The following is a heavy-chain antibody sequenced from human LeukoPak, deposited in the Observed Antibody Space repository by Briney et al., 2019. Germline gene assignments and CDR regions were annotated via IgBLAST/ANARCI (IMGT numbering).Heavy chain of an antibody. V-gene: IGHV3-30-3*01. CDR2: ISYDGSNK. Sequence: PGGSLRLSCAASGFTFSSYAMHWVRQAPGKGLEWVAVISYDGSNKYYADSVKGRFTISRDNSKNTLYLQMNSLRAEDTAVYYCPQQTRVTYYDILTGYSWFDYWGQGTLVTVSS. CDR1: GFTFSSYA. D-gene: IGHD3-9*01. CDR3: PQQTRVTYYDILTGYSWFDY. J-gene: IGHJ4*02.